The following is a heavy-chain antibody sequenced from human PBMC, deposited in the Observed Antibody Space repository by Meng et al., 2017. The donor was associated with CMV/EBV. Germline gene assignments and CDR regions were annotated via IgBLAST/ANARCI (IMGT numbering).Heavy chain of an antibody. CDR1: GGTFSSYA. D-gene: IGHD5-24*01. CDR2: IIPIFGTA. V-gene: IGHV1-69*12. Sequence: QGQLVRSGAEVEKPWSSVKVSCKAPGGTFSSYAISWVRQAPGQGLEWMGGIIPIFGTANYAQKFQGRVTITADESTSTAYMELSSLRSEDTAVYYCARMPRDGYNYIDYWGQGTLVTVSS. J-gene: IGHJ4*02. CDR3: ARMPRDGYNYIDY.